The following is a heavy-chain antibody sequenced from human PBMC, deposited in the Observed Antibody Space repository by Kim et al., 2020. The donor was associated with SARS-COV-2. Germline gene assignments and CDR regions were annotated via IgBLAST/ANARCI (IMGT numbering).Heavy chain of an antibody. CDR1: GGSISSYY. CDR2: IYYSGST. J-gene: IGHJ4*02. V-gene: IGHV4-59*08. D-gene: IGHD6-13*01. Sequence: SETLSLTCTVSGGSISSYYWSWIRQPPGKGLEWIGYIYYSGSTNYNPSLKSRVTISVDTSKNQFSLKLSSVTAADTAVYYCARHYSSSSYFDYWGQGTLVTVSS. CDR3: ARHYSSSSYFDY.